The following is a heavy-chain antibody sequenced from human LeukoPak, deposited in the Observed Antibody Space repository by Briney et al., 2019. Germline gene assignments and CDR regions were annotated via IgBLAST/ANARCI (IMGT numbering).Heavy chain of an antibody. CDR3: AKDLAIAARTPFDY. V-gene: IGHV3-13*01. D-gene: IGHD6-6*01. CDR2: IDIPGNT. Sequence: GGSLRLSCAASGFTFSNYDMHWVRQATGKGLEWVSGIDIPGNTYYPDSVKGRFTMSRESAKNSLYLQMNSLRAEDTAVHYCAKDLAIAARTPFDYWGQGTLVTVSS. CDR1: GFTFSNYD. J-gene: IGHJ4*02.